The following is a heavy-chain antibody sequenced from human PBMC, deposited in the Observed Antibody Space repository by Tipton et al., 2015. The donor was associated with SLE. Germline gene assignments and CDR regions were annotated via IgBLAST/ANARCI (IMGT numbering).Heavy chain of an antibody. CDR2: THTSGST. V-gene: IGHV4-4*08. CDR1: GGSISNYY. Sequence: TLSLTCKVSGGSISNYYWSWIRLTSGERLEWIGYTHTSGSTNYNPSLKSRVSISVDTPKNQVSLKLTSVTAADTGVYYCASGGYYASGSYYGGWFDPWGQGTLVTVSS. CDR3: ASGGYYASGSYYGGWFDP. D-gene: IGHD3-10*01. J-gene: IGHJ5*02.